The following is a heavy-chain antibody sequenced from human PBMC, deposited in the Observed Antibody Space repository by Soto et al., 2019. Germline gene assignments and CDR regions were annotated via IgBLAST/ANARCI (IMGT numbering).Heavy chain of an antibody. D-gene: IGHD3-9*01. Sequence: SETLSPTCTVSGGSISSYYWSWIRQPPGKGLEWIGYIYYSGSTNYNPSLKSRVTISVDTSKNQFSLKLSSVTAADTAVYYCARGAPTYYDILTGSWFDPWGQGTLVTVSS. CDR1: GGSISSYY. CDR3: ARGAPTYYDILTGSWFDP. V-gene: IGHV4-59*01. J-gene: IGHJ5*02. CDR2: IYYSGST.